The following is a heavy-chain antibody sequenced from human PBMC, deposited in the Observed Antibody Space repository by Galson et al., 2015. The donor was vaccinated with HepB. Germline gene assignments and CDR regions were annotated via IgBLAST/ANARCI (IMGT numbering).Heavy chain of an antibody. CDR2: IYYSGST. Sequence: QVQLQESGPGLVKPSETLSLTCTVSGGSISSYYWSWIRQPPGKGLEWIGHIYYSGSTNSSPTRRSRITISVDTSKNQVSLKLSSVTAADTAVYYCARGDTPMFPDKWGQGTLVTFSS. V-gene: IGHV4-59*01. CDR3: ARGDTPMFPDK. CDR1: GGSISSYY. D-gene: IGHD5-18*01. J-gene: IGHJ4*02.